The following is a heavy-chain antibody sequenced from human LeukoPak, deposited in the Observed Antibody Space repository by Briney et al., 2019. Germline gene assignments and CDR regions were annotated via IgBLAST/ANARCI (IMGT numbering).Heavy chain of an antibody. CDR1: GGTFSSYA. J-gene: IGHJ4*02. CDR3: ARAPVEMATIDGFDY. V-gene: IGHV1-69*13. D-gene: IGHD5-24*01. Sequence: SVKVSCKASGGTFSSYAISWVRQAPGQGLEWMGGIIPIFGTANYAQKFQGRVTITADESTSTAYMELSSLRSEDTAVYYCARAPVEMATIDGFDYWGQGTLVAVSS. CDR2: IIPIFGTA.